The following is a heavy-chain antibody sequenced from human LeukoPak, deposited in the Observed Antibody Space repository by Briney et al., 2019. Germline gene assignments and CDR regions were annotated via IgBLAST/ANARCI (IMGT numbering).Heavy chain of an antibody. Sequence: GASVKVSCKXSGYTFTGDYMHWVRQAPRQGPEWMGRINPNSGGTNYAQKFQGRVTMTRDTSISTAYMELSRLRSDDTAVYYCARIIAVAAKEVDYWGQGTLVTVSS. CDR2: INPNSGGT. CDR1: GYTFTGDY. J-gene: IGHJ4*02. D-gene: IGHD6-19*01. V-gene: IGHV1-2*06. CDR3: ARIIAVAAKEVDY.